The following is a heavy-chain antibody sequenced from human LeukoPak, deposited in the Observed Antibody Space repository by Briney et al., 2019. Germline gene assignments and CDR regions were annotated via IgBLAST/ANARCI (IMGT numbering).Heavy chain of an antibody. J-gene: IGHJ4*02. V-gene: IGHV3-53*01. CDR2: IYSGGST. CDR1: GFTFSSNY. D-gene: IGHD3-10*01. Sequence: GGSLGLSCAASGFTFSSNYLSWVRQAPGKGLEWVSVIYSGGSTYYADSVKGRFTISRDNSKNTLYLQMNSLRAEDTAVYYCARPTYGSGSYYIDYWGQGTLVTVSS. CDR3: ARPTYGSGSYYIDY.